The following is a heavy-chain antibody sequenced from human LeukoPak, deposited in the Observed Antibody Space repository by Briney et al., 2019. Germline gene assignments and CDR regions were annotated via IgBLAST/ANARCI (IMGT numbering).Heavy chain of an antibody. CDR2: IKQDGSEK. Sequence: GGSLRLSCAASGFTFSSYWMSWVRQAPGKGLEWVANIKQDGSEKYYVDSVKGRFTISRDNAKNSLYLQMNSLRAEDTAVYYCARDQSPYYDILTGPLGNWGQGTLVTVSS. V-gene: IGHV3-7*01. D-gene: IGHD3-9*01. CDR3: ARDQSPYYDILTGPLGN. J-gene: IGHJ4*02. CDR1: GFTFSSYW.